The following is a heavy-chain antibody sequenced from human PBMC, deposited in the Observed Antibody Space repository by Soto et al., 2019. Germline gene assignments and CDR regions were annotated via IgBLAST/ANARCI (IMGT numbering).Heavy chain of an antibody. CDR2: IYQSGST. J-gene: IGHJ4*02. V-gene: IGHV4-30-2*06. D-gene: IGHD4-4*01. CDR3: ARGDYNDYFDF. Sequence: QVQLQESGPGLVKPSQTLSLTCAVSGVSINTGGYSWNWIRQSPGKALEWMGHIYQSGSTYYKPSLKGRITISLESYHNDFSLEVTSVTPADTAVYFSARGDYNDYFDFWGQGALVTVSS. CDR1: GVSINTGGYS.